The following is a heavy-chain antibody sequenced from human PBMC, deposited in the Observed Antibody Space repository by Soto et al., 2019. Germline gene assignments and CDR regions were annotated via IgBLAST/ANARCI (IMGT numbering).Heavy chain of an antibody. CDR3: ARGRSSVPDRRGIGYYGLDV. D-gene: IGHD3-3*01. J-gene: IGHJ6*02. CDR2: IKNSGIT. V-gene: IGHV4-34*01. CDR1: GGSFSGYY. Sequence: QVQLQQWGAGLLKPSETLSLTCVVNGGSFSGYYWSWVRQPPGKGLEWIGEIKNSGITDSSPSLKSRVTISVDASKSEFSLNLTSVTAADTAVYYCARGRSSVPDRRGIGYYGLDVGGQGTTVTVS.